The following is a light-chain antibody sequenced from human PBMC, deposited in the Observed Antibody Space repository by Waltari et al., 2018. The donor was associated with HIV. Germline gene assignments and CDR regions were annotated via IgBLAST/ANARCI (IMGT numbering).Light chain of an antibody. CDR3: QSSDISGNYWV. J-gene: IGLJ3*02. Sequence: SYGLTQPPSVSVSPGQTATITCSGDALPKQYAYWYQQKPGQAPLMVIYKDSERPSGIPERVSGVSSATTVTLTISGVQAADEADYYCQSSDISGNYWVFGGGTKLTVL. CDR2: KDS. V-gene: IGLV3-25*03. CDR1: ALPKQY.